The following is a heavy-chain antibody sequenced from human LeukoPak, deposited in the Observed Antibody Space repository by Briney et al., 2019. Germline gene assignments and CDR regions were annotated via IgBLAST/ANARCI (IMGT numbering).Heavy chain of an antibody. CDR1: GYTFTSYG. CDR2: ISAYNGNT. D-gene: IGHD2-15*01. CDR3: ASVGLYCSGGSCYDPGRDY. J-gene: IGHJ4*02. Sequence: ASVKVSCKASGYTFTSYGISWVRQAPGQGLEWMGWISAYNGNTNYAQKLQGRVTMTTDTSTSTAYMELRSLRSEDTAVYYCASVGLYCSGGSCYDPGRDYWGQGTLVTVSS. V-gene: IGHV1-18*01.